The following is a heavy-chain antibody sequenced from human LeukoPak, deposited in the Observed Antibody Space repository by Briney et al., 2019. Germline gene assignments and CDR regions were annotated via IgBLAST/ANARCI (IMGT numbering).Heavy chain of an antibody. D-gene: IGHD7-27*01. V-gene: IGHV3-23*01. J-gene: IGHJ4*02. Sequence: GGSLRLSCAASGFTFSSYTMSWVRQAPGKGLEWVSTITTSDGNTYYADPVKGRFTVSRDNSKNTLFLQMNSLRAEDTAVYYCAKDGGLWVSAHWGDSWGRGTLVTVSS. CDR1: GFTFSSYT. CDR3: AKDGGLWVSAHWGDS. CDR2: ITTSDGNT.